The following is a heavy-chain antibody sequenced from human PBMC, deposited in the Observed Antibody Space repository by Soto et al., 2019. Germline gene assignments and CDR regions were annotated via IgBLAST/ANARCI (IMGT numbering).Heavy chain of an antibody. CDR3: ARGRGLAARPQHLNH. J-gene: IGHJ5*02. Sequence: QVQLVESGGGVVQPGGSLRLSCATSGFLFRGYAMHWVRQTPGKGLEWVAVISYDGKEKYYADSAEGRFTIARESSGVTLYLQMSSLRVEDTAVYYCARGRGLAARPQHLNHWGQGTLVTVSS. D-gene: IGHD6-6*01. CDR1: GFLFRGYA. CDR2: ISYDGKEK. V-gene: IGHV3-30*04.